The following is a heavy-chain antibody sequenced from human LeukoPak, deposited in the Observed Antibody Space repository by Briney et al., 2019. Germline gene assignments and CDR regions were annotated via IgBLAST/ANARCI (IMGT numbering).Heavy chain of an antibody. D-gene: IGHD3-10*01. CDR1: GGSISSYY. CDR2: IYYSGST. V-gene: IGHV4-59*01. CDR3: ARSTARGGAMNY. J-gene: IGHJ4*02. Sequence: SETLSLTCTVSGGSISSYYWSWIRQSPGKGLEWIGYIYYSGSTNYNPSLKSRVTISVDTSKNQFSLKLSSVTAADTAVYYCARSTARGGAMNYWGQGTLVTVSS.